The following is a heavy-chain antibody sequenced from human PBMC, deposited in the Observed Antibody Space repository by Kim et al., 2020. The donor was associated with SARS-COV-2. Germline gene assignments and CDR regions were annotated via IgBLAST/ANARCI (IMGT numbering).Heavy chain of an antibody. V-gene: IGHV5-10-1*01. CDR2: IDPSDSYT. Sequence: GESLKISCKGSGYSFTSYWISWVRQMPGKGLEWMGRIDPSDSYTNYSPSFQGHVTISADKSISTAYLQWSSLKALDTAMYYCARRPFGYDSLEGAFDYWGQGTLVTVSS. CDR3: ARRPFGYDSLEGAFDY. D-gene: IGHD3-22*01. J-gene: IGHJ4*02. CDR1: GYSFTSYW.